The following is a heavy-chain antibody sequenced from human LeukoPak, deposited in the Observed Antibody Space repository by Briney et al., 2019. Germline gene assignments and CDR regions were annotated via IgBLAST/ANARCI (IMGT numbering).Heavy chain of an antibody. J-gene: IGHJ4*02. V-gene: IGHV1-18*01. CDR1: GYTFTAGA. Sequence: ASVKVSCKASGYTFTAGAINWVRQAPGQGLEWMGWISASNGNTVYAQKFQDRLTMTTDTSTSTAYMELRSLRSDGTVVYYCTRSGYSRGDYWGQGTLVTVSS. D-gene: IGHD1-26*01. CDR2: ISASNGNT. CDR3: TRSGYSRGDY.